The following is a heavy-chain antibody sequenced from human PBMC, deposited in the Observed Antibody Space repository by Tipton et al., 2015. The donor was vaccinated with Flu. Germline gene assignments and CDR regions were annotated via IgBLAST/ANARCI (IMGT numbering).Heavy chain of an antibody. V-gene: IGHV4-4*07. J-gene: IGHJ4*02. CDR1: GDSISSYH. CDR2: IYSSGST. CDR3: ARGGYNLVY. Sequence: PGLVKPSETLSLTCTVSGDSISSYHWSWIRQPAGKGLEWIGRIYSSGSTNYNPSLKSRVTMSVDTSKNQFSLRLNSVAAADTAVYYCARGGYNLVYWGQGTLATVSS. D-gene: IGHD5-24*01.